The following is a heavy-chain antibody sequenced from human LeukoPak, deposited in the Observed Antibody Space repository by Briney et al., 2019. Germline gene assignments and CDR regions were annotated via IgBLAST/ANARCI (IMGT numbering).Heavy chain of an antibody. CDR2: IYYSGST. CDR3: ARASSTCCYGMDV. CDR1: GGSISSYY. Sequence: SETLSLTCTVSGGSISSYYWSWIRQPPGKGLEWIGYIYYSGSTNYNPSLKSRVTISVDTSKNQFSLKLSSVAAADTAVYYCARASSTCCYGMDVWGQGTTVTASS. D-gene: IGHD6-19*01. V-gene: IGHV4-59*01. J-gene: IGHJ6*02.